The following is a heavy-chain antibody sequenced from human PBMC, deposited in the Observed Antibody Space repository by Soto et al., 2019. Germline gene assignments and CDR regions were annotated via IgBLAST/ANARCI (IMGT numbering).Heavy chain of an antibody. D-gene: IGHD7-27*01. CDR3: VKDPGPPRNYFYGMAV. CDR2: IYHTGTT. Sequence: SETLSLTCTVSGGSFSSNNFYWSWIRQCPGKGLEWIGYIYHTGTTYYSPSLESRVTISLDTSKNQFFLTLTSVSAADTGTYYCVKDPGPPRNYFYGMAVWGQGITVTVS. J-gene: IGHJ6*02. V-gene: IGHV4-31*03. CDR1: GGSFSSNNFY.